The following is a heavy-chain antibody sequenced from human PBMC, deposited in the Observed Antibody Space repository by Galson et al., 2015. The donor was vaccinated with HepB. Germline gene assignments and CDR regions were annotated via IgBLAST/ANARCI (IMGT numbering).Heavy chain of an antibody. Sequence: SVKVSCKASGGTFSSYAISWVRQAPGQGLEWMGGIIPIFGTANYAQKFQGRVTITADESTSTAYMELSSLRSEDTAVYYCARDVKVPAAWGDAFDIWGQGTMVTVSS. V-gene: IGHV1-69*13. CDR1: GGTFSSYA. D-gene: IGHD2-2*01. J-gene: IGHJ3*02. CDR2: IIPIFGTA. CDR3: ARDVKVPAAWGDAFDI.